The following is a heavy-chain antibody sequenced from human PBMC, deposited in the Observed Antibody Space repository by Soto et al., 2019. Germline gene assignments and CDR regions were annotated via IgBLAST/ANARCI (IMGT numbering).Heavy chain of an antibody. CDR3: ARGRYGDY. CDR2: ISAHNDNT. D-gene: IGHD1-1*01. V-gene: IGHV1-18*01. CDR1: GYAFTTYG. Sequence: QVHLVQSGAEVKKPGASVKVSCKGSGYAFTTYGITWVRQAPGQGLEWMGWISAHNDNTNYAQKLQGRVTVNRDKTTSTAYMDLRSLRSDDTAVYLCARGRYGDYWGQGALVTVSS. J-gene: IGHJ4*02.